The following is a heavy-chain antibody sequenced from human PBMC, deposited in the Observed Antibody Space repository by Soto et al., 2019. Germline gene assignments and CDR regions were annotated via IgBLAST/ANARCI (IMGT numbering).Heavy chain of an antibody. D-gene: IGHD3-3*01. CDR3: ARGRITIYGVVNPWFDY. CDR1: GGSFSGYY. V-gene: IGHV4-34*01. Sequence: SETLSLTCAVYGGSFSGYYWSWIRQPPGKGLEWIGEINHSGSTNYNPSLKSRVTISVDTSKNQFSLKLSSVTAADTAVYYCARGRITIYGVVNPWFDYWGQGTLVTVSS. CDR2: INHSGST. J-gene: IGHJ4*02.